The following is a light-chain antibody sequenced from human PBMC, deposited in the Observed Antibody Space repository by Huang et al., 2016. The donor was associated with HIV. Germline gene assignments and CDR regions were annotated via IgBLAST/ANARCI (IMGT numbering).Light chain of an antibody. CDR3: QQYYTSPLT. V-gene: IGKV1-5*01. Sequence: DIQMTQSPSTLSASVGDRVNLTGRASKSISSRLAWYQQKPGRAPKLLIYDASSLQSGVPSRFSGSGSGTEFTLTITSLQPEDFATYYCQQYYTSPLTFGGGTKVEIK. J-gene: IGKJ4*01. CDR2: DAS. CDR1: KSISSR.